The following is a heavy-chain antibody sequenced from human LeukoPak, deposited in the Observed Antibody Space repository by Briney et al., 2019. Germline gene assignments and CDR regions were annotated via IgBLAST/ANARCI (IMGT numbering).Heavy chain of an antibody. D-gene: IGHD2-2*01. CDR3: AKGGSPSCYSSSGY. CDR2: ICGSDGSR. Sequence: RGSLRLSCAASGFTSSTYAMSWVRQAPGEGLEWFSAICGSDGSRYYADSAKVRFTISRDNSKNTLYLQMNSLRGEDTAVYYCAKGGSPSCYSSSGYWGQGTLVTVSS. J-gene: IGHJ4*02. V-gene: IGHV3-23*01. CDR1: GFTSSTYA.